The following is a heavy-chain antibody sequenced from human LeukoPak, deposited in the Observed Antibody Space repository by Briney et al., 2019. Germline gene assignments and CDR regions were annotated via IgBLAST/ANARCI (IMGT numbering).Heavy chain of an antibody. CDR3: AKAASSSWPSYYYGMDV. J-gene: IGHJ6*02. V-gene: IGHV3-23*01. CDR1: GFTFSSYA. Sequence: GGSLRLSCAASGFTFSSYAMSWVRQAPGKGLEWVSSISGGGSTYYADSVKGRFTISKDNSKNTVYLQMSSLRVDDTAVYYCAKAASSSWPSYYYGMDVWGQGTTVTVSS. CDR2: ISGGGST. D-gene: IGHD6-13*01.